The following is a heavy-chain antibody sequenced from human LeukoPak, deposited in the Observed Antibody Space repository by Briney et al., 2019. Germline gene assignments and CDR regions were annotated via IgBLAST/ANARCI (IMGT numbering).Heavy chain of an antibody. V-gene: IGHV3-30*03. Sequence: GGSLRLSCAASGFTFSSYGMHWVRQAPGKGLEWVAVISYDGSNKYYADSVKGRFTISRDNSKNTLYLQMNSLRAEDTAVYYCARVPYGGNPPDYWGQGTLVTVSS. D-gene: IGHD4-23*01. CDR1: GFTFSSYG. CDR3: ARVPYGGNPPDY. J-gene: IGHJ4*02. CDR2: ISYDGSNK.